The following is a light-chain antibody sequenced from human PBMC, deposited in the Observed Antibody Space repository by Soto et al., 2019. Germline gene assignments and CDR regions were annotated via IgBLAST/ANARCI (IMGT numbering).Light chain of an antibody. CDR1: QGVSSSY. Sequence: EIVLTQSPGTLSLSPGERAILSCRASQGVSSSYFAWYQQKPGQAPRLLIYGASSRATGIPDRFSGGGSGTDFTLTISRLEPEDFAVYYCQQYNNWPQYTFGQGTKLEIK. CDR2: GAS. CDR3: QQYNNWPQYT. V-gene: IGKV3-20*01. J-gene: IGKJ2*01.